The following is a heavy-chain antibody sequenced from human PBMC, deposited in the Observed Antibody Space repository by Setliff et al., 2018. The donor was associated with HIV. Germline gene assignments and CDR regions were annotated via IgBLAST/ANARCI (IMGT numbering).Heavy chain of an antibody. D-gene: IGHD2-2*01. V-gene: IGHV4-34*01. CDR2: IYYSGST. CDR3: ARLDCSSSSGFVDY. J-gene: IGHJ4*02. Sequence: PSETLSLTCAVHGGSFSDYYWTWIRQPPGKGLEWIGSIYYSGSTYYNPSLRSRVIISIDTSKNQFSRKLNSVTAADTAVYYCARLDCSSSSGFVDYWGQGTLVTVSS. CDR1: GGSFSDYY.